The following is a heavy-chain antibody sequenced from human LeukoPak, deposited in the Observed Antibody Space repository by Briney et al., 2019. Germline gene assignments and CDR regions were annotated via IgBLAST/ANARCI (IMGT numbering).Heavy chain of an antibody. CDR2: GYVHHSGGT. CDR1: GVSISSNH. Sequence: SETLSLTCTVSGVSISSNHWSWIRQPPGKGLEWIGYGYVHHSGGTNCNPSLKSRVTISLDSSKNLFSLKLSSVTAADTAVYYCARGTVTPSYFDFWGRGTLVTVSS. V-gene: IGHV4-59*08. D-gene: IGHD4-11*01. J-gene: IGHJ4*02. CDR3: ARGTVTPSYFDF.